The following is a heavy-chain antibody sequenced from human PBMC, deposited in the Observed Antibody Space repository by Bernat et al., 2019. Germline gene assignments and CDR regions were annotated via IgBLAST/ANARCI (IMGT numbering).Heavy chain of an antibody. CDR3: AKDLHYYGSDC. J-gene: IGHJ4*02. V-gene: IGHV3-23*04. CDR1: GFTFSRNT. CDR2: MDGGGGGI. D-gene: IGHD3-10*01. Sequence: EVHLVESGGGLVHPGGSLRLSCAASGFTFSRNTMSWFRQAPGKGLEWVSSMDGGGGGIYYADSVKGRFTISRDNSKNSLYLQMNSLRVEDTAVYFCAKDLHYYGSDCWGQGTLVTVSS.